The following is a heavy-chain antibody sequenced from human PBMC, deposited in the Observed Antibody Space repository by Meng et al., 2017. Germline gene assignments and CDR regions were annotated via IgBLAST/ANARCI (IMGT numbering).Heavy chain of an antibody. CDR3: ARVPRYSYYYDSSGEIDY. CDR1: GFTFSSYG. V-gene: IGHV3-30*06. J-gene: IGHJ4*02. Sequence: GESLKISCAASGFTFSSYGMHWVRQAPGKGLECVAVISYDGSNKYYADSVKGRFTISRDNSKNTLYLQMNSLRAEDTAVYYCARVPRYSYYYDSSGEIDYWGQGTLVTVSS. CDR2: ISYDGSNK. D-gene: IGHD3-22*01.